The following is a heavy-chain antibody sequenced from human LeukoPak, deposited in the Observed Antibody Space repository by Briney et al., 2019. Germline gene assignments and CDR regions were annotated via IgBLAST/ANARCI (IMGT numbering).Heavy chain of an antibody. J-gene: IGHJ4*02. CDR2: ISPIFGTA. V-gene: IGHV1-69*05. CDR1: GGSFSSYT. D-gene: IGHD6-19*01. Sequence: ASVKVSCKASGGSFSSYTTDWVRQAPGQGLEWMGGISPIFGTANYAQRFQGRVTMTRDMSTSTVYMELSSLRSEDTAVYYCARVKGGWLAFDYWGQGTLVTVSS. CDR3: ARVKGGWLAFDY.